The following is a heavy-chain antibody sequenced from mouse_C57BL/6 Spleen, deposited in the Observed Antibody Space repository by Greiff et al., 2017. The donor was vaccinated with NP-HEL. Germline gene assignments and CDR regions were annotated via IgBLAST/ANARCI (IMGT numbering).Heavy chain of an antibody. CDR3: ARGEGYGSSYEDY. CDR2: IWSGGST. V-gene: IGHV2-2*01. Sequence: QVQLQQSGPGLVQPSQSLSITCTVSGFSLTSYGVHWVRQSPGKGLEWLGVIWSGGSTDYNAAFISRLSISKDNSKSQVFFKMNSLQADDTAIDYCARGEGYGSSYEDYWGQGTSVTVSS. CDR1: GFSLTSYG. J-gene: IGHJ4*01. D-gene: IGHD1-1*01.